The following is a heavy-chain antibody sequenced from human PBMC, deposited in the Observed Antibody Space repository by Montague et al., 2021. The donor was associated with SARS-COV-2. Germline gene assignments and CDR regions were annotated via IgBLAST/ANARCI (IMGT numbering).Heavy chain of an antibody. D-gene: IGHD6-13*01. J-gene: IGHJ6*02. CDR2: IWYDGSKN. V-gene: IGHV3-33*01. CDR3: ARDSSSGSDWYYYYGMDV. Sequence: SRRLSWPASGFTFSSYGMHWVRQAPGKGLEWVAIIWYDGSKNYYADSVKGRFTISRDNSKNTLYLQMNTLRAEDTAVYYCARDSSSGSDWYYYYGMDVWGQGTTVTVSS. CDR1: GFTFSSYG.